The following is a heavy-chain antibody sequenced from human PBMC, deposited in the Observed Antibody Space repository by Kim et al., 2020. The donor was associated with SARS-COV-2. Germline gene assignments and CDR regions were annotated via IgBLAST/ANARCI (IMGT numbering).Heavy chain of an antibody. Sequence: GGSLRLSCAASGFTFSSYAMHWVRQAPGKGLEWVAVISYDGSNKYYADSVKGRFTISRDNSKNTLYLQMNSLRAEDTAVYCCARDEEGYCSGGSCYSPPVDPWGQGTLVTVSS. CDR1: GFTFSSYA. J-gene: IGHJ5*02. CDR3: ARDEEGYCSGGSCYSPPVDP. V-gene: IGHV3-30*04. CDR2: ISYDGSNK. D-gene: IGHD2-15*01.